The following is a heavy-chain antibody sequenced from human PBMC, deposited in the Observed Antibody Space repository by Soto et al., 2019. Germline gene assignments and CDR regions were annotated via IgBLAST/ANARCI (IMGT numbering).Heavy chain of an antibody. Sequence: QVRMVESGGGVVQPGTSLRLSCVASGFTFGRSGMHWVRQAPGGALEWVAIIWFDGRKKYYADSVKGRLTVSRDNSKNTLYLQMDSLRGDDTAVYYCARDLNTGYIDYWGQGTLVTVSS. V-gene: IGHV3-33*01. D-gene: IGHD5-12*01. CDR2: IWFDGRKK. CDR1: GFTFGRSG. CDR3: ARDLNTGYIDY. J-gene: IGHJ4*02.